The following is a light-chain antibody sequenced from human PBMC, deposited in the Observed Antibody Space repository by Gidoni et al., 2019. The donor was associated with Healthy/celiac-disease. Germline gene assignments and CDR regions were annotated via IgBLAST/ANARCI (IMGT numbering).Light chain of an antibody. V-gene: IGKV1-9*01. Sequence: DIQLTQSPSFLSASVGDRVTITCWASQCISIYLAWYQQKPGKAPKLLIYAASTLQSGVPSRFSGSGSGTEFTLTISSLQPEDFATYYCQQLNSYPPLTFGGGTKVEIK. CDR1: QCISIY. J-gene: IGKJ4*01. CDR3: QQLNSYPPLT. CDR2: AAS.